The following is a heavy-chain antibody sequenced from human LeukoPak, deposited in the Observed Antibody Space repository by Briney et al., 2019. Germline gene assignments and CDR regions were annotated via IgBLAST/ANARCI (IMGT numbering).Heavy chain of an antibody. J-gene: IGHJ4*02. V-gene: IGHV3-23*01. CDR1: GFTFSSYA. Sequence: GGSLRLSCAASGFTFSSYAVTWVRQAPGKGLEWVSSITGSGDTAFYADSVKGRFTISRDNSKNMLYLQMNSLRAEDTAVYYCARVTGAYFDYWGQGTLVTVSS. CDR2: ITGSGDTA. CDR3: ARVTGAYFDY. D-gene: IGHD1-14*01.